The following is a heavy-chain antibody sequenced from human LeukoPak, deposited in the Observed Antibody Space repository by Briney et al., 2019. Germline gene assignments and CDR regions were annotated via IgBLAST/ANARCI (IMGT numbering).Heavy chain of an antibody. Sequence: GGSLRLSCAASGITLSDFWFSWVRQAPGKGLEWVSSISSSSSYIYYADSVKGRFSISRDNAKNSLYLQMDSLRTEDTALYYCTKDGSSSWYANDAFDIWGQGTMVAVSS. D-gene: IGHD6-13*01. CDR2: ISSSSSYI. CDR1: GITLSDFW. J-gene: IGHJ3*02. V-gene: IGHV3-21*04. CDR3: TKDGSSSWYANDAFDI.